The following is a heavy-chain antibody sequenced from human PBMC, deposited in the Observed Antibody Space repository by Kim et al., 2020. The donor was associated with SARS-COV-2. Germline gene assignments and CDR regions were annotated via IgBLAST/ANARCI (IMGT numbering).Heavy chain of an antibody. D-gene: IGHD3-10*01. V-gene: IGHV4-31*03. Sequence: SETLSLTCTVSGGSINSDDFYWSWIRQRPGKGLDWIGYIYYTGSTYYNPSLRSRITISLDTSKNEFSLNLTSVTAADTALYYCAREQGMKVRGVIRNEYQYGLDVWGRGTTVTVSS. CDR3: AREQGMKVRGVIRNEYQYGLDV. CDR2: IYYTGST. CDR1: GGSINSDDFY. J-gene: IGHJ6*02.